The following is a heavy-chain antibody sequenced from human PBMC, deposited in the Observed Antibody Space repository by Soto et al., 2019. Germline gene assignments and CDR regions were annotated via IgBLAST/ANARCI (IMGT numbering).Heavy chain of an antibody. CDR3: ARDLSSVAGMFYDP. V-gene: IGHV3-21*01. D-gene: IGHD6-19*01. CDR2: ISSSSSYI. J-gene: IGHJ5*02. Sequence: GGSLRLSCAASGFTFSSYSMNWVRQAPGKGLEWVSSISSSSSYIYYADSVRGRFTISRDNAKNSLYLQMNSLRAEDTAVYYCARDLSSVAGMFYDPWGQGTLVTVSS. CDR1: GFTFSSYS.